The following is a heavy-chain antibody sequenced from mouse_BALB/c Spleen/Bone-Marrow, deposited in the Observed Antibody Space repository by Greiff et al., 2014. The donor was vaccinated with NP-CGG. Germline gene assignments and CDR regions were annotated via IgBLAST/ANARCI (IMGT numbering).Heavy chain of an antibody. CDR3: ARWLLPFDY. V-gene: IGHV1-87*01. CDR2: IYPGDGDT. Sequence: QVQLQQSGAELARPGASVKLSCKASGYTFTSYWMQWVKQRPGQGLEWIGAIYPGDGDTRYTLKFKGKATLTADKSSSTAYMQLSSLASEDSAVYYCARWLLPFDYWGQGTTLTVSS. CDR1: GYTFTSYW. J-gene: IGHJ2*01. D-gene: IGHD2-3*01.